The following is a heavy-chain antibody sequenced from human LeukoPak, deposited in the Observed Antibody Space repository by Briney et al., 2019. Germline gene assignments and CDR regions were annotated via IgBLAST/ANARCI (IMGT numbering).Heavy chain of an antibody. CDR2: IIPIFGTA. CDR1: GGTFSSYA. CDR3: ARDRENWYFDL. Sequence: SVKVSCKASGGTFSSYAISWVREAPGQGLEWMGGIIPIFGTANYEQKFQGRVTVTTDESTSTAYMELSSLRSEDTAVYYCARDRENWYFDLWGRGTLVTVSS. D-gene: IGHD1-26*01. J-gene: IGHJ2*01. V-gene: IGHV1-69*05.